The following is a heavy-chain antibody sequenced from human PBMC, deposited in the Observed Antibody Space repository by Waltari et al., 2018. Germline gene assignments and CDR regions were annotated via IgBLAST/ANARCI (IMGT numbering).Heavy chain of an antibody. D-gene: IGHD6-13*01. Sequence: EVQLVESGGGLVQPGGSLRLSCAASGFTFSSYWMSWVRQAPGKGLEWVAKIKQDGSEKDYVDCEKGRLTITRDDAKNSQYLQMNGLRAEDTAVYYCARVRFGYSCSWYTSDLYYLDYWGQGTLVTVSS. J-gene: IGHJ4*02. CDR1: GFTFSSYW. CDR3: ARVRFGYSCSWYTSDLYYLDY. V-gene: IGHV3-7*01. CDR2: IKQDGSEK.